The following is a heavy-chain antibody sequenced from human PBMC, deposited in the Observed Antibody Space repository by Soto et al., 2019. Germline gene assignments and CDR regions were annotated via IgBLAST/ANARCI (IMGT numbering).Heavy chain of an antibody. D-gene: IGHD2-15*01. CDR3: ARGGPIPIDLFDI. CDR1: GDTFSTYA. Sequence: SVKVSCKASGDTFSTYALSWVRQAPGQGLEWMGGIIPIFDTSHNAQKFQDRVTITADKSTSTAYWELSSLRSEDTAVYYCARGGPIPIDLFDIWGQGTVVTVSS. CDR2: IIPIFDTS. V-gene: IGHV1-69*06. J-gene: IGHJ3*02.